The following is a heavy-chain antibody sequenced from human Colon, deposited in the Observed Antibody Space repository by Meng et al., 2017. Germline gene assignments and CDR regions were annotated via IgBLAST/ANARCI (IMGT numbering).Heavy chain of an antibody. CDR2: IYTSGST. CDR3: ARGSLSTVTLYYYYGMDV. D-gene: IGHD4-17*01. J-gene: IGHJ6*02. Sequence: LSLTCTVSGGSISSGSYYWSWIRQPAGKGLEWIGRIYTSGSTNYNPSLKSRVTISVDTSKNQFSLKLSSVTAADTAVYYCARGSLSTVTLYYYYGMDVWGQGTTVTVSS. CDR1: GGSISSGSYY. V-gene: IGHV4-61*02.